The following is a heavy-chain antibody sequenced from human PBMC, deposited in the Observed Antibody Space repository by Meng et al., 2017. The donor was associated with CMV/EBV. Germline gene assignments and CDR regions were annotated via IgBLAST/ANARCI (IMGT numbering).Heavy chain of an antibody. D-gene: IGHD5-18*01. V-gene: IGHV1-8*01. CDR2: MNPNSGNT. CDR3: ARDAGYSGKYYYGMDV. J-gene: IGHJ6*02. CDR1: GYTFTSYD. Sequence: ASVKVSCKASGYTFTSYDINWVRQATGQGLEWMGWMNPNSGNTGYAQKFQGRVTMTRNTSISTAYMELSSLRSEDTAVYYYARDAGYSGKYYYGMDVWGQGTTVTVSS.